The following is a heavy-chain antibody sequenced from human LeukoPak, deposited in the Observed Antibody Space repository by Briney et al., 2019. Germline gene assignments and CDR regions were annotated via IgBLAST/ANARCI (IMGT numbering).Heavy chain of an antibody. CDR1: GFTFSSYS. D-gene: IGHD3-10*01. CDR2: ISSSSSYT. Sequence: GGSLRLSCAASGFTFSSYSMSWVRQAPGKGLEWVSSISSSSSYTYSAESVKGRFTISRDNAKNSLYLQMNSLRAEDTAVYYCAGFPYGSGSYYGPGWGQGTLVTVSS. CDR3: AGFPYGSGSYYGPG. V-gene: IGHV3-21*01. J-gene: IGHJ4*02.